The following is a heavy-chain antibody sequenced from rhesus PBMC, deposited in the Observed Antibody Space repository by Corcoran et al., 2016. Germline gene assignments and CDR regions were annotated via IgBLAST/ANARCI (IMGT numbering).Heavy chain of an antibody. V-gene: IGHV2S2*01. CDR1: GFSISTSGMR. J-gene: IGHJ4*01. Sequence: QVTLKESGPALVKPTQTLTLTCTFSGFSISTSGMRGSWFRQPPGKALEWLARIYWEDDKYYSTSLKSRLTISKDTSKNQVVLTMTNMDPVDTATYYCARLHDYWGQGVLVTVSS. CDR2: IYWEDDK. D-gene: IGHD2-39*02. CDR3: ARLHDY.